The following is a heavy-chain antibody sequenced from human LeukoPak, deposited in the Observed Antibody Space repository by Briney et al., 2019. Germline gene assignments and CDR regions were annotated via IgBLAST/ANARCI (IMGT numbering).Heavy chain of an antibody. CDR3: ALYGDLRN. Sequence: SGGSLRLSCAASGFTFSNYWMHWVRQAPGKGLVWVSFINPDGSTTNYADSVKGRFTISRDNAKNSLYLQMNSLRAEDTAVYYCALYGDLRNWGQGTLVTVSS. CDR1: GFTFSNYW. CDR2: INPDGSTT. V-gene: IGHV3-74*01. J-gene: IGHJ4*02. D-gene: IGHD4-17*01.